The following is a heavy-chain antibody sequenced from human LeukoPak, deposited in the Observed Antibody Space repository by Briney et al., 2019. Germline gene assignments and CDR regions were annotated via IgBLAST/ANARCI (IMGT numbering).Heavy chain of an antibody. CDR3: AKDLVRLTTVTTGAATYYYYYGMDV. J-gene: IGHJ6*02. V-gene: IGHV3-30*18. Sequence: GGSLRLSCAASGFTFSSYGMHWVRQAPGKGLEWVAVISYDGSNKYYADSVKGRFTITRDNSKNTLYLQMNSLRAEDTAVYYCAKDLVRLTTVTTGAATYYYYYGMDVWGQGTTVTVSS. CDR1: GFTFSSYG. D-gene: IGHD4-17*01. CDR2: ISYDGSNK.